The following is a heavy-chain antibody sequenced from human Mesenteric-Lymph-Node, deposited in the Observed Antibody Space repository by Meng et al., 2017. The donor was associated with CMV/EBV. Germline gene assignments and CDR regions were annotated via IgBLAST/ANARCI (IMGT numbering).Heavy chain of an antibody. D-gene: IGHD4-11*01. Sequence: GESLKISCAASGFIFSSYEMNWVRQAPGQGLEWVSYISGRSNSIYYADSVRGRFTISRDNAKNSLYLQMNSLRAEDTAVYYCARIEDYTNRHYGMDVWGQGTTVTVSS. J-gene: IGHJ6*02. CDR1: GFIFSSYE. CDR2: ISGRSNSI. CDR3: ARIEDYTNRHYGMDV. V-gene: IGHV3-48*03.